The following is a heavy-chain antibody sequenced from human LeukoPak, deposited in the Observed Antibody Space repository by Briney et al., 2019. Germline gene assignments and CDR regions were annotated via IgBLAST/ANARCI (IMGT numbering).Heavy chain of an antibody. J-gene: IGHJ4*02. CDR2: ISTSSGTK. CDR1: GFTLSSFA. V-gene: IGHV3-48*04. D-gene: IGHD1-14*01. Sequence: GGSLRLSCAASGFTLSSFAMDWVRQTPERGREWGSYISTSSGTKYYADSVKGRFTISRDNAKNSLFLQMNSVRVDDTAVYYCARKVLTGTTRGSFDSWGQGTLVPVSS. CDR3: ARKVLTGTTRGSFDS.